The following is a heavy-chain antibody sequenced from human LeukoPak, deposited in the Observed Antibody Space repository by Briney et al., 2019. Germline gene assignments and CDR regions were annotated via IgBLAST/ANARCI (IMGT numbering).Heavy chain of an antibody. CDR3: ARDRQGIAVAGYFDY. D-gene: IGHD6-19*01. Sequence: SVTVSCTASGGTFSIYAIRWVRQAPGQGLEWMGRIIPILGIANYAQKFQGRVTITADKSTSTAYMELSSLRSEDTAVYYCARDRQGIAVAGYFDYWGQGTLVTVSS. V-gene: IGHV1-69*04. CDR2: IIPILGIA. CDR1: GGTFSIYA. J-gene: IGHJ4*02.